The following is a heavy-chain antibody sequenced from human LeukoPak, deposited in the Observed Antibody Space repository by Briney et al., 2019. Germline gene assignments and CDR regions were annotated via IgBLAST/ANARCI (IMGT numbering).Heavy chain of an antibody. V-gene: IGHV4-4*02. D-gene: IGHD2-15*01. Sequence: SETLSLTCAVSGVPIGSGGYWSWVRQPPGKGLEWIGQIFYIGSAHYNPSFESRVIMSIDNSRNQLSLRFNSVTAADTAVYYCARHGSYSLAFWGQGALVTVSS. CDR2: IFYIGSA. CDR1: GVPIGSGGY. J-gene: IGHJ4*02. CDR3: ARHGSYSLAF.